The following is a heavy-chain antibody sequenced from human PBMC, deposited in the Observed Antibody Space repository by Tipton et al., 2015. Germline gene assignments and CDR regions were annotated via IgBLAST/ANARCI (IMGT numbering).Heavy chain of an antibody. J-gene: IGHJ6*02. CDR1: GFSVSTNY. CDR2: IYAGGWT. V-gene: IGHV3-53*01. D-gene: IGHD3-9*01. CDR3: ARGLLSFRYYYTLDV. Sequence: SLRLSCAASGFSVSTNYMNWVRQAPGKGLEWVSIIYAGGWTSDADSVKGRFTISRDNSKNTVYLQMNSLRAEDTAVYYCARGLLSFRYYYTLDVWGQGTTVTVSS.